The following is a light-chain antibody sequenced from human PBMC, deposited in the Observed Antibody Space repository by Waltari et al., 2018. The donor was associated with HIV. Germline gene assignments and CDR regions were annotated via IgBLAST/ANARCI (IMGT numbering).Light chain of an antibody. CDR1: TSNIETQW. J-gene: IGLJ3*02. Sequence: QSVLTQPPSASGPPGQTVTISCSGSTSNIETQWVYWYQQLPGTAPKLLLYRNYKRPSGVPERFSVSKSGASASLVISGLRSEDEADYYCEAWDSTLKETLFGGGTKLTVL. CDR2: RNY. V-gene: IGLV1-47*01. CDR3: EAWDSTLKETL.